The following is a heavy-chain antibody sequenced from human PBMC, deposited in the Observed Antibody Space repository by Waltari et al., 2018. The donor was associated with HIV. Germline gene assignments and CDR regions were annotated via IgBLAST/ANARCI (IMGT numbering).Heavy chain of an antibody. CDR1: GGTFSNYA. Sequence: QVQLVQSGAEVKKPGSSVTVSCKTSGGTFSNYAIYWVRHAPGQGLELVGQIIPIFGTTNYAQKFQGRVTITAGESTGTVYMELRSLRSEDTAMYYCARSSPGDDFWSGKLVSWGQGTQVTVSS. J-gene: IGHJ5*02. D-gene: IGHD3-3*01. CDR3: ARSSPGDDFWSGKLVS. CDR2: IIPIFGTT. V-gene: IGHV1-69*01.